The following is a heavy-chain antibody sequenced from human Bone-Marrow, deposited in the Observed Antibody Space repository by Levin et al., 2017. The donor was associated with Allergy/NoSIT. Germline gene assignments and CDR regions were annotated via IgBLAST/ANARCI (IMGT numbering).Heavy chain of an antibody. J-gene: IGHJ4*02. CDR2: INHSGST. V-gene: IGHV4-34*01. Sequence: KSSETLSLTCAVYGGSFSGYYWSWIRQPPGKGLEWIGEINHSGSTNYNPSLKSRVTISVDTSKNQFSLKLSSVTAADTAVYYCARVGSSGWYGSDYWGQGTLVTVSS. CDR1: GGSFSGYY. D-gene: IGHD6-19*01. CDR3: ARVGSSGWYGSDY.